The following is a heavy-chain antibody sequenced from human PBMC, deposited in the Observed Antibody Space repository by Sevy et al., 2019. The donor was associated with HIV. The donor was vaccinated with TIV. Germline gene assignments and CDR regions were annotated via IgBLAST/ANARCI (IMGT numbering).Heavy chain of an antibody. Sequence: GGSLRLSCAASEFTFSSHAVSWVRQAPGKGLEWVSAISGNGENTHYAASVRGRFTISRDNFKNTLYLHMSTLRAEDTALYYCARDGRGISAFDIWGQGTMVTVSS. D-gene: IGHD3-3*02. V-gene: IGHV3-23*01. CDR2: ISGNGENT. J-gene: IGHJ3*02. CDR1: EFTFSSHA. CDR3: ARDGRGISAFDI.